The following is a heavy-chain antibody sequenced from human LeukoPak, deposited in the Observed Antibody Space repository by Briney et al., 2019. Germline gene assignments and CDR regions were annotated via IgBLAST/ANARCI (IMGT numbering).Heavy chain of an antibody. CDR1: GFTISSYY. CDR3: ARDGYNQFDY. D-gene: IGHD5-24*01. CDR2: IYTSGDT. Sequence: SETLSLSCTASGFTISSYYLSWIRQPAGKGLEWIGRIYTSGDTTYYAPLKSRVTMSIDTSKNTFYLQLCSVTDADTAVYYCARDGYNQFDYWGQGTLVTVSS. V-gene: IGHV4-4*07. J-gene: IGHJ4*02.